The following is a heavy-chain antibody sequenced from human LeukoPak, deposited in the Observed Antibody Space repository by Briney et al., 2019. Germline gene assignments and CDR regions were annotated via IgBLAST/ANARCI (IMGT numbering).Heavy chain of an antibody. Sequence: GGSLRLSCAASGFTFSSYWMSWVRQAPGKGLEWVASIKQDGSEKYYVDSVKGRFTISRDNAKNSLYLQMNSLRAEDTAVYHCARDDSSGWYYFDYWGQGTLVTVSS. CDR2: IKQDGSEK. D-gene: IGHD6-19*01. CDR1: GFTFSSYW. J-gene: IGHJ4*02. CDR3: ARDDSSGWYYFDY. V-gene: IGHV3-7*01.